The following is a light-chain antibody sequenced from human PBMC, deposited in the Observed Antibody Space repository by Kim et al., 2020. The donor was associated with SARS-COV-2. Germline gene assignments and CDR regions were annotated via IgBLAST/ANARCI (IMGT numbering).Light chain of an antibody. CDR1: ALPKQY. Sequence: SYELTQPPSVSVSPGQTARITCSGDALPKQYADWYQQKTGQAPVMVIYKDSERPSGIPERFSGSSSGKTVTLTISRVHAEDEADYYCQSSDSSGTLVVFCGGTQLTVL. J-gene: IGLJ2*01. CDR2: KDS. V-gene: IGLV3-25*03. CDR3: QSSDSSGTLVV.